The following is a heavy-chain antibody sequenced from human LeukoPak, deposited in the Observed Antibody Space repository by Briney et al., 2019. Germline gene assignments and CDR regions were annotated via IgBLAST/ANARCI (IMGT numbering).Heavy chain of an antibody. Sequence: GGSLRLSCAASGFTFSSYEMNWVRQAPGKGLEWVSYISSSGSTIYYADSVKGRFTISRDNAKNSLYLQMNSLRAEDTAVYYCARARGAADAFDIWGQGTMVTVSS. CDR2: ISSSGSTI. J-gene: IGHJ3*02. V-gene: IGHV3-48*03. CDR1: GFTFSSYE. CDR3: ARARGAADAFDI. D-gene: IGHD2-15*01.